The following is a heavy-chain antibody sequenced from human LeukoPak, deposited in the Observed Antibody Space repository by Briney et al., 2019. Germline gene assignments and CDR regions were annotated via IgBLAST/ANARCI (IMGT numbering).Heavy chain of an antibody. J-gene: IGHJ4*02. D-gene: IGHD3-16*01. Sequence: GGSLRLSCAASGFTFSSYSMNWVRQAPGKGLEWVSSISSSSSYIYYADSVKGRFTISRDNAKNSLYLQMNSLRAEDTAVYYCARDGGITFGGVTRFDYWGQGTLVTVSS. CDR2: ISSSSSYI. CDR1: GFTFSSYS. V-gene: IGHV3-21*01. CDR3: ARDGGITFGGVTRFDY.